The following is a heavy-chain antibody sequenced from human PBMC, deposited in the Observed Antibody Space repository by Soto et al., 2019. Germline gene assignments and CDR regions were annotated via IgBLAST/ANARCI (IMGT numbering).Heavy chain of an antibody. V-gene: IGHV3-30-3*01. Sequence: PGGSLRLSCAASGFTFSGYAMHWVRQAPGKGLEWVAVISYDGSNKYYADSVEGRFTISRDNSKNTLYLQMNSLRAEDTAVYYCARATYPYCSSTSCYSTLDYWGQGTLVTVSS. CDR1: GFTFSGYA. CDR2: ISYDGSNK. J-gene: IGHJ4*02. CDR3: ARATYPYCSSTSCYSTLDY. D-gene: IGHD2-2*01.